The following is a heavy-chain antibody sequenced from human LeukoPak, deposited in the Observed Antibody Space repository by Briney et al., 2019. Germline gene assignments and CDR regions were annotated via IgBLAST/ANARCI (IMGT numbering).Heavy chain of an antibody. D-gene: IGHD5-18*01. CDR1: GYTFTGYY. CDR3: ARESEMATALDY. CDR2: IDPNSGGT. Sequence: ASVKVSCKASGYTFTGYYMHWVRQAPGQGLEWMGWIDPNSGGTNYAQKFQGRVTMTRDTSIGTAYMELSRLRSDDTAVYYCARESEMATALDYWGQGTLVTVSS. J-gene: IGHJ4*02. V-gene: IGHV1-2*02.